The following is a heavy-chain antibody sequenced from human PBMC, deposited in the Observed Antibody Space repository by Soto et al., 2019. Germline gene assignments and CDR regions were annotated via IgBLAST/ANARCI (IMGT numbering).Heavy chain of an antibody. V-gene: IGHV1-18*01. CDR1: GYTFTSYG. CDR2: ISAYNGNT. D-gene: IGHD2-8*01. J-gene: IGHJ4*02. CDR3: ARDLRPYCTNGVCYQKISELWY. Sequence: ASVKVSCKASGYTFTSYGISWVRQAPGQGLEWMGWISAYNGNTNYAQKLQGRVTMTTDTSTSTAYMELRSLRSDDTAVYYCARDLRPYCTNGVCYQKISELWYWGQGTLVTVSS.